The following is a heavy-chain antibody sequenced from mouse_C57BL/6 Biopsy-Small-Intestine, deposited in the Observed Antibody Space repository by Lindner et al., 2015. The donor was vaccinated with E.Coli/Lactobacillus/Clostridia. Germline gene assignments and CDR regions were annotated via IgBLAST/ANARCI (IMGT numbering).Heavy chain of an antibody. D-gene: IGHD1-1*01. CDR2: IFPGNGDI. CDR3: ARSNYYGSSYGFDY. V-gene: IGHV1-82*01. CDR1: GYALSSSW. J-gene: IGHJ2*01. Sequence: GPELVKPGASVKISCKASGYALSSSWMNWVKQRPGKGLEWIGRIFPGNGDINYNGKLEGKATLTADKPSNTAYMQLSSLTSEDSAVYFCARSNYYGSSYGFDYWGQGTTLTVSS.